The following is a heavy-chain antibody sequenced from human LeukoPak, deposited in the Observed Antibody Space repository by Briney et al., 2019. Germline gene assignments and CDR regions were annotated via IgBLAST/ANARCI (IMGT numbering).Heavy chain of an antibody. J-gene: IGHJ6*02. CDR2: IIPIFGTA. V-gene: IGHV1-69*13. D-gene: IGHD3-22*01. CDR3: ARVGYYDSSGYYVWASLYYYYYGMDV. CDR1: GGTFSSYA. Sequence: ASVKVSCKAYGGTFSSYAISWVRQAPGQGLEWMGGIIPIFGTANYAQKFQGRVTITADESTSTAYMELSSLRSEDTAVYYCARVGYYDSSGYYVWASLYYYYYGMDVWGQGTTVTVSS.